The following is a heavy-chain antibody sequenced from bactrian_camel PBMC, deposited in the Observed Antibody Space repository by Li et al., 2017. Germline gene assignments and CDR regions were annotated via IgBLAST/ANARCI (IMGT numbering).Heavy chain of an antibody. CDR3: AAYLSSAMNSRRCMAPANFRFREI. CDR1: GNTGNRDC. Sequence: HVQLVESGGGSVQAGGSLRLSCVVSGNTGNRDCLGWFRQGPRDEREGVATVGYDGTTTYADDVKGRFTISQDNDRRFLYLQMDTLKRDDSGTYYCAAYLSSAMNSRRCMAPANFRFREIWGQGTQVTVS. D-gene: IGHD1*01. V-gene: IGHV3S53*01. CDR2: VGYDGTT. J-gene: IGHJ2*01.